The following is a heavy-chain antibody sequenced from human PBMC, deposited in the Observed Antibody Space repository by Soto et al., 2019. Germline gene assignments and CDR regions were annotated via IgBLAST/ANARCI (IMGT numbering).Heavy chain of an antibody. CDR3: ARDRYDILTGKGWFDP. V-gene: IGHV4-38-2*02. D-gene: IGHD3-9*01. CDR1: GYSISSCYY. Sequence: SETLSLTCAVSGYSISSCYYWGWIRQPPGKGLEWIGSIYHSGSTYYNPSLKSRVTISVDTSKNQFSLKLSSVTAADTAVYYCARDRYDILTGKGWFDPWGQGTLVTVSS. J-gene: IGHJ5*02. CDR2: IYHSGST.